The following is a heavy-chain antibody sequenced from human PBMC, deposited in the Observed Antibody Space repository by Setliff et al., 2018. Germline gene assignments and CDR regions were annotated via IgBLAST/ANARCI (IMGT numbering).Heavy chain of an antibody. J-gene: IGHJ4*02. D-gene: IGHD1-7*01. V-gene: IGHV4-39*01. CDR2: IYYSGST. Sequence: LSLTCTVSGGSISSSSYYWGWIRQPPGKGLEWIGSIYYSGSTYYNPSLKSRVTIAVDTSKNQFSLKLSSVTAADTAAYYCARRSVGRRNYYFDYWGQGTLVTVSS. CDR3: ARRSVGRRNYYFDY. CDR1: GGSISSSSYY.